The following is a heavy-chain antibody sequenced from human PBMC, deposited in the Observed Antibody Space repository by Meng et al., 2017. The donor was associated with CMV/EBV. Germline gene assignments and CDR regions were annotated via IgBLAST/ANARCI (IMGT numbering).Heavy chain of an antibody. CDR3: ARVSDFWTEGGLDY. D-gene: IGHD3-3*01. J-gene: IGHJ4*02. CDR2: IKQDGSEK. V-gene: IGHV3-7*01. Sequence: GESLKISCAASGFTFSSYWMSWVRQAPGKGLEWVANIKQDGSEKYYVDSVKGRFTISRDNAKNSLYLKMNSLRAEDTAVYYCARVSDFWTEGGLDYWGQGTLVTVSS. CDR1: GFTFSSYW.